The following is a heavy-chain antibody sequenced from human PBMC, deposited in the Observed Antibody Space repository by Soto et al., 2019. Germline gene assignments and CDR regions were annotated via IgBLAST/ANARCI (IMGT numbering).Heavy chain of an antibody. CDR2: IYYTGTS. CDR1: GGSIRNNY. Sequence: PSETLSLTCTVSGGSIRNNYWSWIRQPPGKGLEWVGYIYYTGTSKYNPSLKSRVTISVDSSKNQFSLKLSSVTAADTAVYYCARHQSHSSSYVDPWGQGTLVTVSS. CDR3: ARHQSHSSSYVDP. V-gene: IGHV4-59*08. D-gene: IGHD6-13*01. J-gene: IGHJ5*02.